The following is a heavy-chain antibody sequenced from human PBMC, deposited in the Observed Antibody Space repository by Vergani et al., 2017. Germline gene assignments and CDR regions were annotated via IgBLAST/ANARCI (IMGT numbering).Heavy chain of an antibody. J-gene: IGHJ6*03. CDR2: IIPIFGTA. D-gene: IGHD5-18*01. V-gene: IGHV1-69*12. CDR3: ALVDTQVPATSHFYYMDV. CDR1: GGTFSSYA. Sequence: QVQLVQSGAEVKKPGSSVKVSCKASGGTFSSYAISWVRQAPGQGLEWMGGIIPIFGTANYAQKFQGRVTITADESTSTAYMELSSLRSEDTAVYYCALVDTQVPATSHFYYMDVWGKGTTVVVSS.